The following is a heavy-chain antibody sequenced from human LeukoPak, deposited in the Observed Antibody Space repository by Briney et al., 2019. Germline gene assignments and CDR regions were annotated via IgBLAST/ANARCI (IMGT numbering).Heavy chain of an antibody. CDR2: IYYSGST. V-gene: IGHV4-59*11. J-gene: IGHJ4*02. CDR3: ARLWFGELAFSQPEVLVDY. CDR1: GGSINNHY. D-gene: IGHD3-10*01. Sequence: PSETLSLTCTVSGGSINNHYWSWIRQPPGKGLEWIGYIYYSGSTNYNPSLKSRVTISVDTSKNQFSLNLSSVTAADTAVYYCARLWFGELAFSQPEVLVDYWGQGTLVTVSS.